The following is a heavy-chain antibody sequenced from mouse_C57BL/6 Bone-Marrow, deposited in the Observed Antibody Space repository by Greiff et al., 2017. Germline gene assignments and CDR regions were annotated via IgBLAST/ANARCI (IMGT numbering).Heavy chain of an antibody. CDR2: IYPGGGYT. J-gene: IGHJ4*01. Sequence: QVQLQQSGAELVRPGTSVKMSCKASGYTFTNYWIGWAQQRPGHGLEWIGDIYPGGGYTNYTEKFKGKATLTADKSSSTAYMHLSSLTYEDSDIYDCEREGSYYAMDYWGQGTSVTVSS. V-gene: IGHV1-63*01. CDR3: EREGSYYAMDY. CDR1: GYTFTNYW.